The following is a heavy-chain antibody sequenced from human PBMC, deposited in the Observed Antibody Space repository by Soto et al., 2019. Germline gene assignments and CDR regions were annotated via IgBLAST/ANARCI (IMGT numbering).Heavy chain of an antibody. D-gene: IGHD2-8*02. CDR1: GYSFTSYW. V-gene: IGHV5-51*01. CDR2: IYPGYSDT. Sequence: GESLKISCKGSGYSFTSYWIGRVRQMPGKGLEWMGIIYPGYSDTRYSPSFQGQVTISADKSISTALLQWSSLKASDTAVYYCAGLVVGYFDYWGQGTLVTVSS. CDR3: AGLVVGYFDY. J-gene: IGHJ4*02.